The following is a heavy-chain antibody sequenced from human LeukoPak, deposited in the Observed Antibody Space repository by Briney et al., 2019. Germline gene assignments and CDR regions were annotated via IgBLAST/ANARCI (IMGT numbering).Heavy chain of an antibody. CDR1: GGSISSYY. Sequence: PSETLSLACTVSGGSISSYYWSWIRQPAGKGLEWIGRIYTSGSTNYNPSLKSRVTMSVDTSKNQFSLKLSSVTAADTAVYYCARERRGYSYAILFDYWGQGTLVTVSS. CDR3: ARERRGYSYAILFDY. D-gene: IGHD5-18*01. CDR2: IYTSGST. J-gene: IGHJ4*02. V-gene: IGHV4-4*07.